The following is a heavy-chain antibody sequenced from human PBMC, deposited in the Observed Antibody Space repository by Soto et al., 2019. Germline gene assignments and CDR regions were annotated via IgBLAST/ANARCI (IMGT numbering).Heavy chain of an antibody. V-gene: IGHV3-21*06. CDR2: ISSTTNYI. J-gene: IGHJ4*02. CDR3: ARESEDLTSTVDY. Sequence: PXGSLRLSCSAARFTFTSSRLNWVRQNPGKGPEWVSSISSTTNYICYGDSMTGRFTIYRYNANIALYLEMNSLRAEDTAVYYCARESEDLTSTVDYSRQRAMVTVAS. CDR1: RFTFTSSR.